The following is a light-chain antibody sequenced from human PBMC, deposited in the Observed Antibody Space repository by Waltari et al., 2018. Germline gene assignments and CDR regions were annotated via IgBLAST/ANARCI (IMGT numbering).Light chain of an antibody. Sequence: QSVLTQAPSVSAAPGQQVTIPGSRSTPNIGHNHVSWYQQFPGTTPKLLVYEDNRRPSGIPDRFSGSKSGASATLGITGLQTGDEANYYCGTWDSSLGIGVLGGGTRVTVL. CDR1: TPNIGHNH. J-gene: IGLJ3*02. CDR3: GTWDSSLGIGV. V-gene: IGLV1-51*01. CDR2: EDN.